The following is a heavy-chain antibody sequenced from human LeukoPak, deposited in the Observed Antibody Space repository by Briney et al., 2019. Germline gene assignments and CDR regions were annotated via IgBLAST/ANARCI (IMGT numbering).Heavy chain of an antibody. Sequence: PSETLSLTCTVSGGSISSYYWSWIRQPPGKGLEWIGYIFYSGSTNYNPSLKSRVTISVYTSKNQFSLKLSSVTAADTAVYNCARALGFTVTTFSYWGQGTLVTVSS. CDR1: GGSISSYY. J-gene: IGHJ4*02. D-gene: IGHD4-17*01. V-gene: IGHV4-59*01. CDR3: ARALGFTVTTFSY. CDR2: IFYSGST.